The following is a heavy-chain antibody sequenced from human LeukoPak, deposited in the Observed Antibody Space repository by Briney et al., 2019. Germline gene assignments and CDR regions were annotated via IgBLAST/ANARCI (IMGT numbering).Heavy chain of an antibody. J-gene: IGHJ4*02. CDR1: GGSISSYY. Sequence: SETLSLTCTVSGGSISSYYWSWIRQPPGKGLEWIGYIYYSGSTNYNPSLKSRVIISVDTSKNQFSLKLSSVTAADTAVYYCARLLWFGKYDYWGQGTLVTVSS. V-gene: IGHV4-59*08. CDR3: ARLLWFGKYDY. D-gene: IGHD3-10*01. CDR2: IYYSGST.